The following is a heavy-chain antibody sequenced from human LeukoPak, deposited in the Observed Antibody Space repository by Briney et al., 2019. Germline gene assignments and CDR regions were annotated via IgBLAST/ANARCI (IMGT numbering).Heavy chain of an antibody. CDR2: ISYDGSDK. CDR1: GFTFSNYV. V-gene: IGHV3-30*04. D-gene: IGHD6-19*01. CDR3: AKFRADSSGWPFDY. Sequence: GRSLRLSWAASGFTFSNYVMHWVRQAPGKGLEWVAIISYDGSDKYYAESVKGRFTISRDNSKNTLFLQMNSLRGEDTAMYYCAKFRADSSGWPFDYWGQGTLVTVSS. J-gene: IGHJ4*02.